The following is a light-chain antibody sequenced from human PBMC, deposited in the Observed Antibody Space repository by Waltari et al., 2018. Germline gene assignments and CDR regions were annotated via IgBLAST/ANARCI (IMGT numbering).Light chain of an antibody. CDR2: EVR. CDR1: SSDVGGYNY. V-gene: IGLV2-14*01. Sequence: QSALTQPASVSGSPGQSITISCTGTSSDVGGYNYVSWYQQHPGNAPKLMIYEVRNRPAGVSNRVSGAKYGNTASLTISGLQAEDEADYYCSSYTSSSTRVVFGTGTKVTVL. J-gene: IGLJ1*01. CDR3: SSYTSSSTRVV.